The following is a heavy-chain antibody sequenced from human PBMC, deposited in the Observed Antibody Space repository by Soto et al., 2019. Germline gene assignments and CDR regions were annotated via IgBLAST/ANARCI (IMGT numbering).Heavy chain of an antibody. D-gene: IGHD3-3*01. Sequence: GGSLRLSCAASGFTFSSYSMNWVHQAPGKGLEWVSSISSSSSYIYYADSVKGRFTISRDNAKNSLYLQMNSLRAEDTAVYYCARDFDPNDFWSGYAFDIWGQGTMVTVSS. V-gene: IGHV3-21*01. J-gene: IGHJ3*02. CDR1: GFTFSSYS. CDR2: ISSSSSYI. CDR3: ARDFDPNDFWSGYAFDI.